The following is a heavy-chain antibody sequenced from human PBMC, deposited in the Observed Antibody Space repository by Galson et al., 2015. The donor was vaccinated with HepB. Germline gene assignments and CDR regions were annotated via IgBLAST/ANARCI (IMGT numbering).Heavy chain of an antibody. Sequence: SVKVSCKASEYTFTGYYMHWVRQAPGQGLEWMGIINPSGGSTSYAQKFQGRVTMTRDTSTSTVYMELSSLRSEDTAVYYCARGIAAAAGMDVWGQGTTVTVSS. V-gene: IGHV1-46*01. CDR3: ARGIAAAAGMDV. J-gene: IGHJ6*02. CDR1: EYTFTGYY. D-gene: IGHD6-13*01. CDR2: INPSGGST.